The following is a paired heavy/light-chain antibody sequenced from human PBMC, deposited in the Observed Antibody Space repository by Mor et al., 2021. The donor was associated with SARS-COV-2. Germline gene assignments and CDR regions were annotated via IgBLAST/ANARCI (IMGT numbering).Heavy chain of an antibody. D-gene: IGHD6-6*01. CDR1: GYTLTELS. Sequence: QVQLVQSGAEVKKPGASVKVSCKVSGYTLTELSMHWVRQAPGKGLEWMGGFDPEDGETIYAQKFQGRVTMTEDTSTDTAYMELSSLRSEDTAVYYCATATPHDEYSSSPTEFDYWGQGTLVTVSS. V-gene: IGHV1-24*01. J-gene: IGHJ4*02. CDR3: ATATPHDEYSSSPTEFDY. CDR2: FDPEDGET.
Light chain of an antibody. V-gene: IGKV3-11*01. CDR2: DAS. J-gene: IGKJ5*01. Sequence: EIVLTQSPATLSLSPGERATLSCRASQSVSSYLAWYQQKPGQAPRLLIYDASNRATGIPARFSGSGSGTDFTLTISSLEPEDFAVYYCQQRSNWPPVITFGQGTRLEIK. CDR1: QSVSSY. CDR3: QQRSNWPPVIT.